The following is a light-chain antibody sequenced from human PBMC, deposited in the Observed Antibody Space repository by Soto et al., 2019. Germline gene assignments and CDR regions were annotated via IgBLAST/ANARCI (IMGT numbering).Light chain of an antibody. V-gene: IGKV2-28*01. Sequence: DIVMTQSPLSLPVTPGEPASISCRSSQSLLYGAGYMYVDWYLQKPGQTPQLLIFLGSNRASGVPDRFSGSVSGTDFTLKISRVETEDVGVYYCMQTLQTPYTFGQGTKLEIK. CDR3: MQTLQTPYT. CDR1: QSLLYGAGYMY. J-gene: IGKJ2*01. CDR2: LGS.